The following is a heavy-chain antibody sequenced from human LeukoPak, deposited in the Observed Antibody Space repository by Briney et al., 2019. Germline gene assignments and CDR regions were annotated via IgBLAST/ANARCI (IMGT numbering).Heavy chain of an antibody. Sequence: QPGGSLRLSCAASGFTFSSYAMSWVRQAPGKGLEWVSAISGSGGSTYYADSVKGRFTISGDNSKNTLYLQMNSLRAEDTAVYYCAKEYCTNGVCYYLVGMDYWGQGTLVTVSS. J-gene: IGHJ4*02. CDR3: AKEYCTNGVCYYLVGMDY. CDR2: ISGSGGST. V-gene: IGHV3-23*01. CDR1: GFTFSSYA. D-gene: IGHD2-8*01.